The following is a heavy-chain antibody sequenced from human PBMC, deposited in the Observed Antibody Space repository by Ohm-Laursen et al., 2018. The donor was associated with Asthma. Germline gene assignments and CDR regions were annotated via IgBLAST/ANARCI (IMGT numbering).Heavy chain of an antibody. V-gene: IGHV1-8*01. J-gene: IGHJ6*02. D-gene: IGHD6-19*01. Sequence: SVKVSCKASGYTYTSYDINWVRQATGQGLEWMGWMNPNSGNTGYAQKFQGRVTMTGNTSISTAYMELSSLRSEDTAVYYCARVGFEAVAGTRRGYRGLYYYYGMDVWGQGTTVTVSS. CDR2: MNPNSGNT. CDR1: GYTYTSYD. CDR3: ARVGFEAVAGTRRGYRGLYYYYGMDV.